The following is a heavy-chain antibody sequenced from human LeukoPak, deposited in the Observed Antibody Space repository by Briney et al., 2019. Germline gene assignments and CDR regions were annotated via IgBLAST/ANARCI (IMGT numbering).Heavy chain of an antibody. Sequence: MSSETLSLTCAVYGGSFSGYYWSWIRQPPGKGLEWIGEINHSGSTNYNPSLKSRVTISVDTSKNQFSLKLSSVTAADTAVYYCARETPYSNTWTDFDFWGQGTLVTVSS. CDR2: INHSGST. V-gene: IGHV4-34*01. CDR1: GGSFSGYY. J-gene: IGHJ4*02. D-gene: IGHD6-13*01. CDR3: ARETPYSNTWTDFDF.